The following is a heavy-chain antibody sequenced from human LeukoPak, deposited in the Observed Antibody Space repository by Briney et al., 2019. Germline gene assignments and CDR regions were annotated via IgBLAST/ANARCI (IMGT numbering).Heavy chain of an antibody. J-gene: IGHJ5*02. CDR1: GYTFTSYD. CDR2: MNPNSGNT. CDR3: ARDRITMVRGSRDWFDP. D-gene: IGHD3-10*01. Sequence: GASVKVSCKASGYTFTSYDINWVRQATGQGLEWMGWMNPNSGNTGYAQKFQGRVTMTRNTSISTAYMELSSLRSEGTAVYYCARDRITMVRGSRDWFDPWGQGTLVTVSS. V-gene: IGHV1-8*01.